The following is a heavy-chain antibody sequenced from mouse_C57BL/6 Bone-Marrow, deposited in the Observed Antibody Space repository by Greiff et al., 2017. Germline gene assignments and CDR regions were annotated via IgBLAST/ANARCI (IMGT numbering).Heavy chain of an antibody. CDR2: IHPNSGST. CDR3: ANSSYDWYFDV. Sequence: VQLQQPGAELVKPGASVKLSCKASGYTFTSYWMHWVKQRPGQGLEWIGMIHPNSGSTNYNEKFKSKATLTVDKSSSTAYMQLSILTSEDSAVYYCANSSYDWYFDVWGTGTTVTVTS. CDR1: GYTFTSYW. V-gene: IGHV1-64*01. D-gene: IGHD1-1*01. J-gene: IGHJ1*03.